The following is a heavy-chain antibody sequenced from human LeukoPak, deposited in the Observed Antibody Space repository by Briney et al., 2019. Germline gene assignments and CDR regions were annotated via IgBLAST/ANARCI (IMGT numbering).Heavy chain of an antibody. D-gene: IGHD6-19*01. CDR2: INPNSGGT. J-gene: IGHJ4*02. Sequence: GASVKVSCKASGYTLTGYYMHWVRQAPGQGLEWMGWINPNSGGTNYAQKFQGRVTMTRDTSISTAYMELSRLRSDDTAVYYCARSYPYSSGWYGDYWGQGTLVTVSS. V-gene: IGHV1-2*02. CDR3: ARSYPYSSGWYGDY. CDR1: GYTLTGYY.